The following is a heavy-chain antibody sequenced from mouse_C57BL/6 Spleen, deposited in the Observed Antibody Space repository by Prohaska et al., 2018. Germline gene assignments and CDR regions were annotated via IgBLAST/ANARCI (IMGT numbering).Heavy chain of an antibody. CDR2: INTYSGVP. V-gene: IGHV9-3*01. Sequence: QIQLVQSGPELKKPGETVKISCKASGYTFTTYGMSWVKQAPGKGLKWIGWINTYSGVPTYADDFKGRFAFSLETSASTAYVQINNLKNEDTATYFCARGGNYYYAMDYWGQGTSVTVSS. CDR3: ARGGNYYYAMDY. J-gene: IGHJ4*01. CDR1: GYTFTTYG. D-gene: IGHD2-1*01.